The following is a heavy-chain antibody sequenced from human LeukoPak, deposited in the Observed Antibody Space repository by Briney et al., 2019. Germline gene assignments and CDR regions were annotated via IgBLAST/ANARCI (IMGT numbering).Heavy chain of an antibody. CDR3: ARVVGSSSWYGGGWFDP. CDR1: GGSIGSYY. V-gene: IGHV4-59*01. D-gene: IGHD6-13*01. J-gene: IGHJ5*02. Sequence: SETLSLTCTVAGGSIGSYYWSWIRQPPGKGLEWIWYIYYSGSTNYNPSLKSRVTISVDTSKNQFSLKLSSVTAADKAVYYCARVVGSSSWYGGGWFDPWGQGTLVTVSS. CDR2: IYYSGST.